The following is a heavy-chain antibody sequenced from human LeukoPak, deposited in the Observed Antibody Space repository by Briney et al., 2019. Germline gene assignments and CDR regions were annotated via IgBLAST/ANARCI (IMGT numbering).Heavy chain of an antibody. Sequence: SETLSLTCAVYGGSFSGYYWSWIRQPPGKGLEWIGYIYYSGSTNYNPSLKSRVTISVDTSKNQFSLKLSSVTAADTAVYYCASGSRYYYGSGSSFDYWGQGTLATVSS. J-gene: IGHJ4*02. CDR3: ASGSRYYYGSGSSFDY. CDR2: IYYSGST. CDR1: GGSFSGYY. V-gene: IGHV4-59*08. D-gene: IGHD3-10*01.